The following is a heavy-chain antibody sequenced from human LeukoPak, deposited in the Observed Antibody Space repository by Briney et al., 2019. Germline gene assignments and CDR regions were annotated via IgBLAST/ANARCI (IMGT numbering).Heavy chain of an antibody. J-gene: IGHJ4*02. CDR1: GYTFTTYY. Sequence: VKDSCQASGYTFTTYYIHSVRQAAAQGLEWMGIINPTGGSTTYAQKFQGRVTMTRDTSTSTVFMEVNSLRSEDTAVYYCARYSSSWYWGQGTLVTVSS. V-gene: IGHV1-46*01. D-gene: IGHD6-13*01. CDR3: ARYSSSWY. CDR2: INPTGGST.